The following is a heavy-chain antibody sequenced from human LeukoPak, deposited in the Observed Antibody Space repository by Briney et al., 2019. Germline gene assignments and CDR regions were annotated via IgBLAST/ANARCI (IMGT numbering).Heavy chain of an antibody. CDR2: IYYSGST. CDR3: ARASWSRDGYNYVGYFDY. Sequence: SETLSLTCTVSGGSISSYYWSWIRQPAGKGLEYIGYIYYSGSTNYNPSLKSRVTISVDTSKNQFSLKLSSVTAADTAVYYCARASWSRDGYNYVGYFDYWGQGTLVTVSS. D-gene: IGHD5-24*01. V-gene: IGHV4-59*01. J-gene: IGHJ4*02. CDR1: GGSISSYY.